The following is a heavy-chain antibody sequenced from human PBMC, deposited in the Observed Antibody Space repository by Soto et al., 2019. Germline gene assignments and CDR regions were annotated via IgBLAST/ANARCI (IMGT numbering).Heavy chain of an antibody. CDR1: GGSFSSYA. CDR2: ITPVFGTA. D-gene: IGHD3-22*01. Sequence: QDQLVQSGAEVKKPGSSVKVSCKASGGSFSSYAIHWVRQAPGQGLEWMGEITPVFGTADYAQKFQGRIRITADTSGGVVSMELSSLKFGDPAVYFCARDTYYFHSRDYHWFDPWGQGTLVTVSS. CDR3: ARDTYYFHSRDYHWFDP. V-gene: IGHV1-69*14. J-gene: IGHJ5*02.